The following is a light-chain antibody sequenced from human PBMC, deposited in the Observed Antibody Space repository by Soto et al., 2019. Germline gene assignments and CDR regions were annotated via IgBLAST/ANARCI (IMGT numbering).Light chain of an antibody. CDR1: GSDVGGYRY. CDR2: EVS. V-gene: IGLV2-8*01. Sequence: QSALTQPASVSGSPGQAITISCTGTGSDVGGYRYVSWYQKHPGTAPKVMIYEVSNRPSGVPDRFSGSKSGNTASLTVSGLQAEDEADYYCSSYAGSNNFVVFGGGTKVTVL. CDR3: SSYAGSNNFVV. J-gene: IGLJ2*01.